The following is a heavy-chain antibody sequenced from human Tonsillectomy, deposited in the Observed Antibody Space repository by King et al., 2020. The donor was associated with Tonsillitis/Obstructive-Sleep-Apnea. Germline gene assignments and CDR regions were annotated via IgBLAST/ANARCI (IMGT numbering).Heavy chain of an antibody. CDR3: ARDSYYYDSIGYPPNAFDI. D-gene: IGHD3-22*01. CDR1: GFTVSSNY. CDR2: IYSGGDT. V-gene: IGHV3-53*01. Sequence: VQLVESGGGLIQPGGSLRLSCEASGFTVSSNYMNWVRQAPGKGLEWVSIIYSGGDTYYADSVKGRFTISRDNSKNTLYLQMNSLRAEDTAVYYCARDSYYYDSIGYPPNAFDIWGQGTMVTVSS. J-gene: IGHJ3*02.